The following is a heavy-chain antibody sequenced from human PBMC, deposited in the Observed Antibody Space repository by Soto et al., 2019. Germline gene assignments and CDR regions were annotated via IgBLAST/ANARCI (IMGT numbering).Heavy chain of an antibody. CDR1: GGSYSSTG. CDR2: IIPIFVTS. D-gene: IGHD3-22*01. J-gene: IGHJ4*02. Sequence: SVKLSCKASGGSYSSTGISWVRQENGQGLEWVGGIIPIFVTSHYAQKFQGRVTITADESTNTAYMELSSLTSEDTAVYYCARSLDYHDYTGYSTVGVYFDYWGLGTLVTVSS. CDR3: ARSLDYHDYTGYSTVGVYFDY. V-gene: IGHV1-69*13.